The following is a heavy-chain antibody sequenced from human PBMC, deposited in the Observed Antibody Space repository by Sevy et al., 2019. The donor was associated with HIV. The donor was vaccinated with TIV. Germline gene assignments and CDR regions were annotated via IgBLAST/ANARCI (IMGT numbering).Heavy chain of an antibody. CDR3: VRDAFGEFAL. Sequence: GGSLRLSCADSGFTFPSYWMHWVRQPPGKGLVWVSRITPDGGFTPDGVRTNYADSVKGRFTISRDDATSTLYLHMNSLRVEDTDIYYCVRDAFGEFALWGQGIMVTVSS. CDR1: GFTFPSYW. V-gene: IGHV3-74*01. CDR2: ITPDGGFTPDGVRT. J-gene: IGHJ4*02. D-gene: IGHD3-10*01.